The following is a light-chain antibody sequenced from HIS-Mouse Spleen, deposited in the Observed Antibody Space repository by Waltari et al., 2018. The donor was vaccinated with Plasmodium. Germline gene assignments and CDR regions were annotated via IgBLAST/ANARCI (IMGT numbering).Light chain of an antibody. V-gene: IGLV3-10*01. J-gene: IGLJ3*02. Sequence: SYELTQPPSVSVSPGQTARITCSGDALPKKYAYWYQQKSGRAPVLVLYEDSKRPSGIRERFSGASSGTMATLTISGAQVEDEADYYCYSTDSSGNHRVFGGGTKLTVL. CDR2: EDS. CDR1: ALPKKY. CDR3: YSTDSSGNHRV.